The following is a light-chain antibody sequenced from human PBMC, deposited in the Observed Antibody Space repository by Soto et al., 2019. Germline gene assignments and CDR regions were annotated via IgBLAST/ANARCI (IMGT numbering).Light chain of an antibody. Sequence: EIVLTQSPATLSLSPGERATLSCRASQSISSFLAWYQQKPGQAPRLLIYGASNRATGIPARFSGSGSGTDFTLTISSLEPEDFAVYYCQQYGSSPWTFGQGTKVDIK. J-gene: IGKJ1*01. CDR3: QQYGSSPWT. CDR2: GAS. V-gene: IGKV3-11*01. CDR1: QSISSF.